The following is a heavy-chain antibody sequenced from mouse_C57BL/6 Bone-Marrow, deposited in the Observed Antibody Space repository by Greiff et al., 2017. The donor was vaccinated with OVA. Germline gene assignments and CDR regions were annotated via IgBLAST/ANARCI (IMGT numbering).Heavy chain of an antibody. V-gene: IGHV6-6*01. CDR1: GFTFSDAW. J-gene: IGHJ1*03. CDR2: IRNKANNHAT. Sequence: DVKLVESGGGLVQPGGSMKLSCAASGFTFSDAWMDWVRQSPEKGLEWVAEIRNKANNHATYYAESVKGRFTISRDDSKSSVYLQMNSLRAEDTGIYYCTGLYYYGSSFYWYFDVWGTGTTVTVSS. D-gene: IGHD1-1*01. CDR3: TGLYYYGSSFYWYFDV.